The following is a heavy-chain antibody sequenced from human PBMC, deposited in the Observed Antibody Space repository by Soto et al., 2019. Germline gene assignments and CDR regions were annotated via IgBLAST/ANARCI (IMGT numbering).Heavy chain of an antibody. CDR2: IDIGGNT. V-gene: IGHV3-66*01. J-gene: IGHJ4*02. CDR3: ARGRGSTGYLGREHYFDY. Sequence: EVQVVESGGGLVQPGGSLRLSCAASGFSVTNNYMNWVRQAPGKGLEWVSIIDIGGNTYYADSVKDRFTISRDNSRNTLFLHMDSRRGEDTAVYYCARGRGSTGYLGREHYFDYWGQGTLVTVSP. D-gene: IGHD2-2*01. CDR1: GFSVTNNY.